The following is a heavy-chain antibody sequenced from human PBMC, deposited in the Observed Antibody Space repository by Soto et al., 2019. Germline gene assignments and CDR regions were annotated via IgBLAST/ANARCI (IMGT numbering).Heavy chain of an antibody. V-gene: IGHV4-34*01. CDR2: INHSGST. D-gene: IGHD3-3*01. J-gene: IGHJ4*02. Sequence: SETLSLTCAVYGGSFSGYYWSWIRQPPGRGLEWIGEINHSGSTNYNPSLKSRVTISVDTSKNQFSLKLSSVTAADTAVYYCATTYYDFWSRLDYWGQGTLVTVSS. CDR1: GGSFSGYY. CDR3: ATTYYDFWSRLDY.